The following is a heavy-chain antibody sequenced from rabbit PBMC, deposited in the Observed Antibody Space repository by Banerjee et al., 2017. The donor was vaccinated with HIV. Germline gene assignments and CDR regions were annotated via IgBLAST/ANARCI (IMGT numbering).Heavy chain of an antibody. CDR2: IYAGSSGST. CDR3: ARRSSSSGADYYPL. CDR1: GFDFSNYYL. D-gene: IGHD1-1*01. J-gene: IGHJ4*01. V-gene: IGHV1S45*01. Sequence: QEQLKETGGGLVQPGGSLTLSCKASGFDFSNYYLSWVRQAPGKGLEWIGAIYAGSSGSTYYASWAKGRFTISKTSSTTVTLQMTSLTAADTATYFCARRSSSSGADYYPLWGPGTLVTVS.